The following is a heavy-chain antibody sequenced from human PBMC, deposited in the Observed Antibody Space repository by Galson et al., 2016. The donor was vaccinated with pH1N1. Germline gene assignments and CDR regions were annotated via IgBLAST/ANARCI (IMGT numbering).Heavy chain of an antibody. CDR2: ILPILGIP. Sequence: SVKVSCKASGGTLSSYAISWVRQAPGQGLEWMGNILPILGIPDYAQKFQDRVKITADKSTNTAYLELSSLRSEDTAVYYCARDRVDDWSGYLFDYWGQGTLVAVAS. D-gene: IGHD3-3*01. CDR3: ARDRVDDWSGYLFDY. CDR1: GGTLSSYA. V-gene: IGHV1-69*04. J-gene: IGHJ4*02.